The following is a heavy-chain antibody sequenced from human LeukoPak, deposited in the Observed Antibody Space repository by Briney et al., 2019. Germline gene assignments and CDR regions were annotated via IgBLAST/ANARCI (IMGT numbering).Heavy chain of an antibody. V-gene: IGHV4-59*01. CDR3: ARDYYDSSGYGFDP. Sequence: SETLFLTCTVSGGSISSYYWSWIRQPPGKGLEWIGYIYYSGSTNYNPSLKSRVTISVDTSKNQFSLKLSSVTAADTAVYYCARDYYDSSGYGFDPWGQGTLVTVSS. J-gene: IGHJ5*02. CDR2: IYYSGST. D-gene: IGHD3-22*01. CDR1: GGSISSYY.